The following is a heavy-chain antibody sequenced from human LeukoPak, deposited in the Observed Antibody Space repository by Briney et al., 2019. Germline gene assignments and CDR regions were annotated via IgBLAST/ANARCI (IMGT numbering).Heavy chain of an antibody. Sequence: QPGRSLRLSCAASGFTFSSYGMHWVRQAPGKGLEWVAVIWYDGTNKDYADSVKGRFTISRDNSKNTLYLQMNSLRAEDTAVYHCARDSTRSYYYYMDVWGKGTTATVSS. CDR3: ARDSTRSYYYYMDV. CDR1: GFTFSSYG. J-gene: IGHJ6*03. V-gene: IGHV3-33*01. D-gene: IGHD2-2*01. CDR2: IWYDGTNK.